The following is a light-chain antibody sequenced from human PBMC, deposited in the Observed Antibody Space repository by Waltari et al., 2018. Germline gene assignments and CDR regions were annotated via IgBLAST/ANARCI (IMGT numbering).Light chain of an antibody. V-gene: IGLV2-14*03. Sequence: QSALSQPASVSGSPGQSITISCTGASSDVGGHDYVSWYQQHPGKAPKLIIRDVNNRLSFVSNRCSGSKSGNTASLTISGLQAEDEADYYCSSYSTSSSLILFGEGTKVTVL. CDR2: DVN. J-gene: IGLJ2*01. CDR3: SSYSTSSSLIL. CDR1: SSDVGGHDY.